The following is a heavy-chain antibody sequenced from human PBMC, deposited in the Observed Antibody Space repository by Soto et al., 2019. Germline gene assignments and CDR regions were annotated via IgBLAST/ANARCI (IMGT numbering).Heavy chain of an antibody. CDR3: AKGLRSSGWYYYYGMDV. V-gene: IGHV3-23*01. J-gene: IGHJ6*02. Sequence: GGSLRLSCAASGFTFSSYAMSWVRQAPGKGLEWVSAISGSGGSTYYADSVKGRFTISRDNSKNTLYLQMNSLRAEDTAVYYCAKGLRSSGWYYYYGMDVWGQGTTVTVSS. CDR1: GFTFSSYA. D-gene: IGHD6-19*01. CDR2: ISGSGGST.